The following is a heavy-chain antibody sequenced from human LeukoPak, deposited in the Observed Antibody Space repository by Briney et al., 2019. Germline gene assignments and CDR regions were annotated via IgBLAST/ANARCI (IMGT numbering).Heavy chain of an antibody. J-gene: IGHJ4*02. Sequence: ASVKVSCKVSGYTLTELSMYWVRQAPGKGLEWMGGFDPEDGETIYAQKFQGRVTMTEDTSTDTAYMELSSLRSEDTAVYYCATDRFSETGRYFDYWGQGTLVTVSS. CDR3: ATDRFSETGRYFDY. D-gene: IGHD3-10*01. V-gene: IGHV1-24*01. CDR2: FDPEDGET. CDR1: GYTLTELS.